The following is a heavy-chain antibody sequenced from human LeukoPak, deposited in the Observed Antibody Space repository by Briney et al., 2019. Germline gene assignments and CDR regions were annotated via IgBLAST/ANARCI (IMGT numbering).Heavy chain of an antibody. Sequence: GGSLRLSCAASGFTFSSYEMNWVRQAPGKGLEWVSYISSSGSTIYYADSVKGRFTISRDNAKNSLYLQMSSLRAEDTAVYYCARDPDDYGDYEGFDYWGQGTLVTVSS. CDR1: GFTFSSYE. CDR2: ISSSGSTI. D-gene: IGHD4-17*01. V-gene: IGHV3-48*03. J-gene: IGHJ4*02. CDR3: ARDPDDYGDYEGFDY.